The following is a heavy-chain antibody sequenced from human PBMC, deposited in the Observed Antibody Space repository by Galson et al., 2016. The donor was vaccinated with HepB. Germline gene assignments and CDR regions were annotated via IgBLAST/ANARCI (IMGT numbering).Heavy chain of an antibody. D-gene: IGHD6-19*01. CDR3: ASGYTSGV. Sequence: SLRLSCAVSGFTFRSYWTSWVRQAPGKGLEWVASISQDASGKYYVDSVKGRFSISRDNVKNTLWLQMSGLRVDDTSMYYCASGYTSGVWGQGTMVTVSS. J-gene: IGHJ3*01. CDR2: ISQDASGK. V-gene: IGHV3-7*01. CDR1: GFTFRSYW.